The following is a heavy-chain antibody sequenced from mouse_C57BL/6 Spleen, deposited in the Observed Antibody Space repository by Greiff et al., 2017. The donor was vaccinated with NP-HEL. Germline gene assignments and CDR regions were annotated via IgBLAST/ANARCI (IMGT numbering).Heavy chain of an antibody. CDR3: AREDSNYGGGFDY. V-gene: IGHV1-39*01. D-gene: IGHD2-5*01. CDR1: GYSFTDYN. Sequence: EVKLMESGPELVKPGASVKISCKASGYSFTDYNMNWVKQSNRKSLEWIGVINPNYGTTSYNQKFKGKATLTVDQSSSTAYMQLNSLTSEDSAVYYCAREDSNYGGGFDYWGQGTTLTVSS. J-gene: IGHJ2*01. CDR2: INPNYGTT.